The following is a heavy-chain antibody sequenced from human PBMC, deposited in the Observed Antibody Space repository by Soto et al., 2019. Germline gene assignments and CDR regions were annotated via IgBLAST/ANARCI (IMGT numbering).Heavy chain of an antibody. CDR2: ISYDGSNK. V-gene: IGHV3-30-3*01. CDR3: ARDLRGIQLWTHYYYYGMDV. CDR1: GFTFSSYA. J-gene: IGHJ6*02. Sequence: QVQLVESGGGVVQPGRSLRLSCAASGFTFSSYAMHWVRQAPGKGLEWVAVISYDGSNKYYADSVKGRFTISRDNSKNTLYLQMNSLRAEDTAVYYCARDLRGIQLWTHYYYYGMDVWGQGTTVTVSS. D-gene: IGHD5-18*01.